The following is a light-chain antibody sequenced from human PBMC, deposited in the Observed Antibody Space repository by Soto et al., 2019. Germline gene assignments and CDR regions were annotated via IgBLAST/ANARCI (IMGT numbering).Light chain of an antibody. Sequence: QSVLTQPASVSGAPGQSITISCTGTSRDVGGYNYVSWYQQHPGKAPKLMIYEVSNRPSGVSNRFSGSKSGNTASLTISGLQAEDEADYYCSSYTSSITLDVFGTGTKLTVL. CDR1: SRDVGGYNY. CDR2: EVS. CDR3: SSYTSSITLDV. J-gene: IGLJ1*01. V-gene: IGLV2-14*01.